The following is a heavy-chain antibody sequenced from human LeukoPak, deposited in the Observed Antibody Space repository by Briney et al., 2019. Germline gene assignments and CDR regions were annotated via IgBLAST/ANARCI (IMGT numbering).Heavy chain of an antibody. J-gene: IGHJ4*02. Sequence: SETLSLTCTVSGGSISSYYWSWIRQPPGKGLEWIGYIYYSGSTNYNPSLKSRVTISVDTSKSQFSLKLSSVTAADTAVYYCARAVVGAWGYYFDYWGQGTLVTVSS. CDR2: IYYSGST. V-gene: IGHV4-59*01. CDR1: GGSISSYY. CDR3: ARAVVGAWGYYFDY. D-gene: IGHD1-26*01.